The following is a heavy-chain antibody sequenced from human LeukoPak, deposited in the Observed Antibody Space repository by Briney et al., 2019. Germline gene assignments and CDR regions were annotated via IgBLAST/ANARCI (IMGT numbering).Heavy chain of an antibody. J-gene: IGHJ4*02. Sequence: GGSLRLSCAASGFTFSSYAMSWVRQAPGKGLEWVSAISGSGGSTYYADSVKGRFTISRDNSKNTLYLQMNSLRAEDTAAYYCAKTSKNYYDSSGYRGGFDYWGQGTLVTVSS. CDR2: ISGSGGST. CDR1: GFTFSSYA. CDR3: AKTSKNYYDSSGYRGGFDY. D-gene: IGHD3-22*01. V-gene: IGHV3-23*01.